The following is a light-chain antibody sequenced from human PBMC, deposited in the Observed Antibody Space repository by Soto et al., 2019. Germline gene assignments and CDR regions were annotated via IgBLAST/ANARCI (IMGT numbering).Light chain of an antibody. V-gene: IGLV1-47*01. CDR2: RND. J-gene: IGLJ2*01. CDR1: GYNVGNNF. CDR3: ATWDDSLSGRV. Sequence: QSVLTQPPSASGTPGQMVTISCSGSGYNVGNNFVYWYQQVPGTAPKLLIYRNDQRPSGVPDRFSGSKSGTSASLAISGLRSEDEAEYHCATWDDSLSGRVFGGGTKLTVL.